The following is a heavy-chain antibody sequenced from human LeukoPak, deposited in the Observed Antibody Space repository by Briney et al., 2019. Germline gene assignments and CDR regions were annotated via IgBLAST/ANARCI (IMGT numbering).Heavy chain of an antibody. CDR1: GYTFTSYD. V-gene: IGHV1-8*03. Sequence: GASVKVSCKASGYTFTSYDINWVRQATGQGLEWMGWMNPNSGNTGYAQKFQGRVTITRNTSISTAYTELSSLRSEDTAVYYCARNTHDYNFKYYYYYYMDVWGKGTTVTVSS. CDR2: MNPNSGNT. D-gene: IGHD5-24*01. CDR3: ARNTHDYNFKYYYYYYMDV. J-gene: IGHJ6*03.